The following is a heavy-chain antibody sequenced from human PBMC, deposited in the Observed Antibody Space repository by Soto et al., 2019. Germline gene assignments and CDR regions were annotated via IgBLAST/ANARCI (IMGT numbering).Heavy chain of an antibody. CDR2: ISAYNGNT. V-gene: IGHV1-18*01. CDR1: GYTFTSYG. CDR3: ARVGSSGYELTRVPYYYYYMDV. D-gene: IGHD3-10*01. Sequence: ASVKVSCKASGYTFTSYGISWVRQAPGQGLEWMGWISAYNGNTNYAQKLQGRVTMTTDTSTSTAYMELRSLRSDDTAVYYCARVGSSGYELTRVPYYYYYMDVWGKGTTVTVSS. J-gene: IGHJ6*03.